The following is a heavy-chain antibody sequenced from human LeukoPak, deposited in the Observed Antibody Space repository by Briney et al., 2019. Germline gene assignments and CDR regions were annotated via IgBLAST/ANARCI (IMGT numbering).Heavy chain of an antibody. J-gene: IGHJ4*02. Sequence: GGSLRLPCAASGFTFSSYSMNWVRQAPGKGLEWVSVIYSGGSTYYADSVKGRFTISRDNSKNTLYLQMNSLRAEDTAVYYCARGLTYGDFDYWGQGTLVTVSS. CDR3: ARGLTYGDFDY. D-gene: IGHD4-17*01. CDR2: IYSGGST. CDR1: GFTFSSYS. V-gene: IGHV3-53*01.